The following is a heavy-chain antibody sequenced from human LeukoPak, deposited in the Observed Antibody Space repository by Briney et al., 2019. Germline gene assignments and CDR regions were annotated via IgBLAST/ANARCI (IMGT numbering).Heavy chain of an antibody. CDR3: ARDGHGNWNDGGWFDP. CDR2: INGDGSST. J-gene: IGHJ5*02. D-gene: IGHD1-1*01. Sequence: GGSLRHSCAASGFTFSTYWMHWVRQAPGKGLVWVSRINGDGSSTSYADSVKGRFTISRDNAKNTLYLQMNSLRAEDTAVYYCARDGHGNWNDGGWFDPWGQGTLVTVSS. CDR1: GFTFSTYW. V-gene: IGHV3-74*01.